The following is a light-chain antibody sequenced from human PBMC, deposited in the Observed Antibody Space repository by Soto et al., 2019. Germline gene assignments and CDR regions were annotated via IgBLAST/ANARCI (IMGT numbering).Light chain of an antibody. J-gene: IGKJ4*01. CDR2: DAS. CDR3: QQRSNWPPLT. Sequence: EIVLTQSPATLSLSPGERATLSCRATQSVSSYLAWYQQKPGQAPRLLIDDASTRATGIPARFSGSGSETDFTLTISSIEPEDFAVYYWQQRSNWPPLTFGGGNKVESK. CDR1: QSVSSY. V-gene: IGKV3-11*01.